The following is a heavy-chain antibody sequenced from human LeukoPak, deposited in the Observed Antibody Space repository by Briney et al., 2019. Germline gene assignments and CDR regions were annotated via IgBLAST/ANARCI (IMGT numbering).Heavy chain of an antibody. CDR1: GGSISSGGYY. CDR2: IYHSGST. J-gene: IGHJ3*02. D-gene: IGHD2-2*02. Sequence: SETLSLTCTVSGGSISSGGYYWSWIRQPPGKGLEWIGYIYHSGSTYYNPSLKSRVTISVDRSKNQFSLKLSSVTAADTAVYYCARGGDIVVVPAAIAHAFDIWGQGTMVTVSS. CDR3: ARGGDIVVVPAAIAHAFDI. V-gene: IGHV4-30-2*01.